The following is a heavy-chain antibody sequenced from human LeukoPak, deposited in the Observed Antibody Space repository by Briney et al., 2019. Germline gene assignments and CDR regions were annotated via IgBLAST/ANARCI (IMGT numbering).Heavy chain of an antibody. CDR3: ARVPPSGWSVDYYYYYMDV. J-gene: IGHJ6*03. Sequence: GGSLRLSCAASGFTFSSYGMSWVRQAPGKGLEWVSAISGSGGSTYYADSVKGRFAISRDNSKNTLYLQMNSLRAEDTAVYYCARVPPSGWSVDYYYYYMDVWGKGTTVTVSS. D-gene: IGHD6-19*01. CDR2: ISGSGGST. V-gene: IGHV3-23*01. CDR1: GFTFSSYG.